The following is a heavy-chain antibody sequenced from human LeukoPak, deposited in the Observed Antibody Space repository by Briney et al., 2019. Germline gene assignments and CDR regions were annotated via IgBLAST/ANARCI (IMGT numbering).Heavy chain of an antibody. V-gene: IGHV1-46*01. CDR3: ARSVRQILTGFDY. CDR1: GYTFTSHY. CDR2: INPTGAGT. J-gene: IGHJ4*02. D-gene: IGHD1-1*01. Sequence: ASVKVSCKASGYTFTSHYMHWLRQAPGQGLEWMGIINPTGAGTNYAQKFQGRVTMTSDTSTSTVYMELSSLRSEDTAVYYCARSVRQILTGFDYWGQGTLVTVSS.